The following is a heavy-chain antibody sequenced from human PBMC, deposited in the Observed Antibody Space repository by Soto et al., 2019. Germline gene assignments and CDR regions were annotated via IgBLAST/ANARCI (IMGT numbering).Heavy chain of an antibody. J-gene: IGHJ4*02. Sequence: EVQLVESGGGLVQPGRSLRLSCAASGFTFDDYAMHWVRQAPGKGLEWVSGISWNSGSIGYADSVKGRFTISRDNAKNSLYLQMNSLRAEDTALYYCGKDNSGAVGGNLDYWGQGTLVTVSS. CDR3: GKDNSGAVGGNLDY. CDR2: ISWNSGSI. CDR1: GFTFDDYA. D-gene: IGHD6-19*01. V-gene: IGHV3-9*01.